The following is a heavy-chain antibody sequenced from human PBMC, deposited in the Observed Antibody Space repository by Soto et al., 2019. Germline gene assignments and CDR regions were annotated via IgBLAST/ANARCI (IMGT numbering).Heavy chain of an antibody. J-gene: IGHJ1*01. CDR3: ARGAPYGSGSYYKD. D-gene: IGHD3-10*01. Sequence: PGGSLRLSCADSGFTVSSNYMSWVRQAPGKGLEWVSVIYSGGSTYYADSVKGRFTISRDNSKNTLYLQMNSLRVEDTAVYYCARGAPYGSGSYYKDWGQGTLVTVYS. CDR1: GFTVSSNY. V-gene: IGHV3-53*01. CDR2: IYSGGST.